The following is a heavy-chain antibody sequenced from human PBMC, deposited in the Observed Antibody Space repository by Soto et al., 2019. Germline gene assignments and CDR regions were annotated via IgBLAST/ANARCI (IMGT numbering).Heavy chain of an antibody. Sequence: QVQLVESGGGVVQPGRSLRLSCAXSGFTFSSYAMHWVRQAPGKGLEWVAVISYDGSNKYYADSVKGRFTISRDNSKNTLYLQMNSLRAEDTAVYYCAREPRAGFDYWGQGTLVTVSS. CDR3: AREPRAGFDY. CDR2: ISYDGSNK. V-gene: IGHV3-30-3*01. J-gene: IGHJ4*02. D-gene: IGHD3-10*01. CDR1: GFTFSSYA.